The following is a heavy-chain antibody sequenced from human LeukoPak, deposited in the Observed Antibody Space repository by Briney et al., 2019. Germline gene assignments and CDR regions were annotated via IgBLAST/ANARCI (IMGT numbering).Heavy chain of an antibody. CDR1: GFTFSSYE. CDR2: ISSSGSTI. CDR3: ARGGSTSWLDYFDY. V-gene: IGHV3-48*03. D-gene: IGHD2-2*01. Sequence: GGSLRLSCAASGFTFSSYEMNWVRQAPGKGLEWVSYISSSGSTIYYADSVKGRFTISRDNAENSLYLQMNSLRAEDTAVYYCARGGSTSWLDYFDYWGQGTLVTVSS. J-gene: IGHJ4*02.